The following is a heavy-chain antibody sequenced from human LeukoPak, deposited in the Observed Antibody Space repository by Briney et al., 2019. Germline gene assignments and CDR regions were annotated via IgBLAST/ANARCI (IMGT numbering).Heavy chain of an antibody. J-gene: IGHJ4*02. V-gene: IGHV4-59*08. CDR3: AGIGEQPSVWYYFDY. CDR1: GGSISSYY. CDR2: IYYSGST. D-gene: IGHD1-26*01. Sequence: SETLSLTCTVSGGSISSYYWSLIRQPPGKGLEWIGYIYYSGSTNYNPSLKSRVTISVDTSKNQFSLKLSSVTAADTAVYYCAGIGEQPSVWYYFDYWGQGTLVTVSS.